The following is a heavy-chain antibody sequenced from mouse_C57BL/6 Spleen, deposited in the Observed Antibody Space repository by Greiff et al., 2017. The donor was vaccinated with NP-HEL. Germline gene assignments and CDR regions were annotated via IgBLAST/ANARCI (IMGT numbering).Heavy chain of an antibody. CDR3: ARRPPYGSSYFDY. CDR2: INPNNGGT. J-gene: IGHJ2*01. D-gene: IGHD1-1*01. CDR1: GYTFTDYY. V-gene: IGHV1-26*01. Sequence: EVQLQQSGPELVKPGASVKISCKASGYTFTDYYMNWVKQSHGKSLEWIGDINPNNGGTSYNQKFKGKATLTVDKSSSTAYMELRSLTSEDSAVYYCARRPPYGSSYFDYWGQGTTLTVSS.